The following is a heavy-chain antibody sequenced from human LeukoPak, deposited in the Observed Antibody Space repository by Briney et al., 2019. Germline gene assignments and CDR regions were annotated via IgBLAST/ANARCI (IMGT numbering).Heavy chain of an antibody. CDR3: ARDREAAADLGY. V-gene: IGHV3-48*01. D-gene: IGHD6-13*01. CDR1: GFTLSSYG. CDR2: ISSSDSTI. Sequence: PGGSLRLSCAASGFTLSSYGMNWVRQAPGKGLEWVSYISSSDSTIYYADSVKGRFTISRDNSKNTLYLQMNSLRAEDTAVYYCARDREAAADLGYWGQGTLVMVSS. J-gene: IGHJ4*02.